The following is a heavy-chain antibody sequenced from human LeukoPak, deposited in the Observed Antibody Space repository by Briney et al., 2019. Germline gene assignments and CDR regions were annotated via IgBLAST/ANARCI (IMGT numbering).Heavy chain of an antibody. CDR3: ASDITGTLEPRSNYYYYGMDV. J-gene: IGHJ6*02. CDR2: IHYGGST. V-gene: IGHV4-39*01. CDR1: GGSISSSSFY. Sequence: PSETLSLTCSVSGGSISSSSFYWGWIRQPPGKGLEWIGTIHYGGSTYYNPSLKSRVTISVDTSKNQLSLKLSSVTAADTAVYYCASDITGTLEPRSNYYYYGMDVWGQGTTVTVSS. D-gene: IGHD1-7*01.